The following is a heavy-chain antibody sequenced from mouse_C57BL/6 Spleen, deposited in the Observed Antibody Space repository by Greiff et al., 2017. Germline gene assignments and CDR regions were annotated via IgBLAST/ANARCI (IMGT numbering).Heavy chain of an antibody. V-gene: IGHV6-3*01. J-gene: IGHJ3*01. CDR1: GFTFSNYW. CDR2: IRLKSDNYAT. Sequence: EVKVVESGGGLVQPGGSMKLSCVASGFTFSNYWMNWVRQSPEKGLEWVAQIRLKSDNYATHYAESVKGRFTISRDDSKSSVYLQMNNLRAEDTGIYYCLHYGSGAYWGQGTLVTVSA. CDR3: LHYGSGAY. D-gene: IGHD1-1*01.